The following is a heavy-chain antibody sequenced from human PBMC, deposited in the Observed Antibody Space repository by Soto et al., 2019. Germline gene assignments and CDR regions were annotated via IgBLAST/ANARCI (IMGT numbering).Heavy chain of an antibody. CDR1: GFAFSTYD. CDR3: TNGGKQSVAY. CDR2: ITASGDNT. Sequence: EVQLLESGGGLVQPGGSLRLSCITSGFAFSTYDMSWVRQTPGKELEWVSVITASGDNTYYADSVRGRFTISRDNSKNTLYLQMSSLRAEDTALYYCTNGGKQSVAYWGQGTLVTVSS. D-gene: IGHD3-16*01. V-gene: IGHV3-23*01. J-gene: IGHJ4*02.